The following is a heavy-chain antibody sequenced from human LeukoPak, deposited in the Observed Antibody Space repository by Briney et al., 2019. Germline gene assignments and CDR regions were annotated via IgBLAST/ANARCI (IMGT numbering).Heavy chain of an antibody. Sequence: PSEALSLTCTVSGGSISSSSYYWGWIRQPPGKGLEWIGSMHYSGSTYSNPSLKSRVTMSADTSKNQFSLKLSSVSAADTAVYYCARQYYDRTGYYYFDYWDQGTLVSVSS. CDR2: MHYSGST. J-gene: IGHJ4*02. V-gene: IGHV4-39*01. CDR1: GGSISSSSYY. D-gene: IGHD3-22*01. CDR3: ARQYYDRTGYYYFDY.